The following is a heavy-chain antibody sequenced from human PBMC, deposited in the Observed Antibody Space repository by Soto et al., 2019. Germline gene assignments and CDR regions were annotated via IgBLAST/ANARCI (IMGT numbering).Heavy chain of an antibody. CDR3: AKGGHIDF. D-gene: IGHD3-16*01. V-gene: IGHV3-7*03. J-gene: IGHJ4*02. Sequence: ESGGGLVHPGGSLRLSCAASGFSFSTYWMSWVRQAPGKGLEWVANMKFDGSETHYVDSVKGRFTISRDNAKTSLYLQMNSLRAEDSAVYYCAKGGHIDFCGQGTLVTVSS. CDR2: MKFDGSET. CDR1: GFSFSTYW.